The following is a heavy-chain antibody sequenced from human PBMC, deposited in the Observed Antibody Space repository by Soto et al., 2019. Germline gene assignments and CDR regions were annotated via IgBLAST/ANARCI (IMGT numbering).Heavy chain of an antibody. CDR2: IYYSGST. Sequence: SETLSLTCTVSGGSISSGGYYWSWIRQHPGKGLEWIGYIYYSGSTYYNPSLKSRVTISVDTSKNQFSLKLSSVTAADTAVYSCARGEYSSSSRDYYYGMDVWGKGTTVTVS. V-gene: IGHV4-31*03. CDR1: GGSISSGGYY. CDR3: ARGEYSSSSRDYYYGMDV. J-gene: IGHJ6*04. D-gene: IGHD6-6*01.